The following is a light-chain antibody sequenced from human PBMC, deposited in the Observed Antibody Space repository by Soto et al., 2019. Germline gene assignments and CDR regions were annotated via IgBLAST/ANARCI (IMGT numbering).Light chain of an antibody. CDR3: SSYTSRSTPV. J-gene: IGLJ3*02. Sequence: QSALTQPASVSGSPGQSISISRTGTSSDVGGYNYVSWYQQHPGKAPKLMIYEVSNRPSGVSNRFSGSKAGNTASLNISGLQAEDEADYYCSSYTSRSTPVFGGGTKLTVL. CDR2: EVS. CDR1: SSDVGGYNY. V-gene: IGLV2-14*01.